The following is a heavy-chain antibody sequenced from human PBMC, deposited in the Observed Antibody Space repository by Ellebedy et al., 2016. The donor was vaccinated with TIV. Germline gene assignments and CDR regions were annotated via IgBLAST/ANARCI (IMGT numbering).Heavy chain of an antibody. V-gene: IGHV4-59*01. J-gene: IGHJ4*02. CDR2: FYNNGGT. CDR1: GCSTSSYY. CDR3: ASGLSGPFDY. Sequence: MPSETLSLTCTVSGCSTSSYYWRWIRQPPGRRREWIGDFYNNGGTNYNPSLTSRVTISVDRSKNQFSLKLASVSAADTAVYYRASGLSGPFDYWGQGTLVTVSS. D-gene: IGHD6-25*01.